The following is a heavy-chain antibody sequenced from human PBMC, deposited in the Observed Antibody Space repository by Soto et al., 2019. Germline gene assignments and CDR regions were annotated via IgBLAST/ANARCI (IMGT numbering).Heavy chain of an antibody. J-gene: IGHJ6*02. V-gene: IGHV1-69*13. CDR3: ARETMVRGVPYGMDV. D-gene: IGHD3-10*01. CDR1: GGTFSSYA. Sequence: GASVKVSCKASGGTFSSYAISWVRQAPGQGLEWMGGIIPIFGTANYAQKFQGRVTITADESTSTAYMELSSLRSEDTAVYYCARETMVRGVPYGMDVWGQGTTVTVSS. CDR2: IIPIFGTA.